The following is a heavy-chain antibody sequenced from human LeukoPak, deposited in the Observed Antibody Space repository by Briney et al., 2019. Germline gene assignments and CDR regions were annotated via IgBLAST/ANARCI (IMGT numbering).Heavy chain of an antibody. D-gene: IGHD5-24*01. CDR2: IKQDGSKK. J-gene: IGHJ4*02. CDR3: TRVGYIDEGIDY. CDR1: GFPFSSYW. V-gene: IGHV3-7*04. Sequence: GGSLRLSRVVSGFPFSSYWMTWVRQAPGKGLEWVANIKQDGSKKSYVDSVKGRFTISRDNAKNSLYLQMNSLRAEDTAIYYCTRVGYIDEGIDYWGQGTLVTVSS.